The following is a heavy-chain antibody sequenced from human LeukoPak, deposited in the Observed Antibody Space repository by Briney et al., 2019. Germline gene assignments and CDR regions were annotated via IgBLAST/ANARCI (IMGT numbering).Heavy chain of an antibody. J-gene: IGHJ5*02. CDR1: GGSISSSSYY. Sequence: SETLSLTCTVSGGSISSSSYYWGWIRQPPGKGLEWIGSIYYSGSTYYNPSLKSRVTISVDTSKNQFSLKLSSVTAADTAVYYCARTDYSNYKNWFDPWGQGTLVTVSS. V-gene: IGHV4-39*07. CDR3: ARTDYSNYKNWFDP. D-gene: IGHD4-11*01. CDR2: IYYSGST.